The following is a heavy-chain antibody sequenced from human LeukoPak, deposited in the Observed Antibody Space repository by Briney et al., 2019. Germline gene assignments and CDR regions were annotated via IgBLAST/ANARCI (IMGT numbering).Heavy chain of an antibody. CDR2: IYYSGTT. D-gene: IGHD3-22*01. CDR1: GGSISSSTYY. J-gene: IGHJ3*02. V-gene: IGHV4-39*07. Sequence: SETLSLTCTVSGGSISSSTYYWAWVRQPPGKGLEWIASIYYSGTTYYNPSLKSRVSISVDTSRNQFSLNLSSVTAADTAVYYCARAKDSSGYLVPIDAFDIWGQGTMVTVSS. CDR3: ARAKDSSGYLVPIDAFDI.